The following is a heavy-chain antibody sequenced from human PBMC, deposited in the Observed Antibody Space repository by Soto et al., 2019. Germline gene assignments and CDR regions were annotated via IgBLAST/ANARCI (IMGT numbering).Heavy chain of an antibody. CDR1: GGSLSTNP. J-gene: IGHJ4*02. CDR3: ARRDSGGFFRFFDS. V-gene: IGHV1-69*06. D-gene: IGHD2-15*01. Sequence: QVQLVQSGTEVKKPGSSVKVSCKTSGGSLSTNPISWVRQAPGQGLEWMGGTGSGTGPGNHAQKFQGRLTVTADKSTGTVYMELNNLSSEDTAVYYFARRDSGGFFRFFDSRGQGTLVTVSS. CDR2: TGSGTGPG.